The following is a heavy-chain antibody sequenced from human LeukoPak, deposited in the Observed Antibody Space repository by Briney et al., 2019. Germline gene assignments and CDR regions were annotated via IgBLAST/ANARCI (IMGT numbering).Heavy chain of an antibody. CDR3: AREIKHLYDYVWGSYRIYFDY. CDR2: IYYSGST. V-gene: IGHV4-39*07. J-gene: IGHJ4*02. D-gene: IGHD3-16*01. Sequence: SETLSLTCTVSGGSISSSSYYWGWIRQPPGKGLEWIGSIYYSGSTYYNPSLKSRVTISVDTSKNQFSLKLSSVTAADTAVYYCAREIKHLYDYVWGSYRIYFDYWGQGTLVTVSS. CDR1: GGSISSSSYY.